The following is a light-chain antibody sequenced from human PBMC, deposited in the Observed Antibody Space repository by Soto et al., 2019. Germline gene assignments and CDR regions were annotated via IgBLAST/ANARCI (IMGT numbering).Light chain of an antibody. Sequence: QSVLTQPPSASGTPGQRVTISCSGSSSNIGSNYVYWYQQLPGTAPKLLIPRNNQRPSGVPDRFSGYKSGTSASLAISGLRSEDEADYYCAAWDDSLSGYVFGTGTKVTVL. CDR3: AAWDDSLSGYV. CDR2: RNN. J-gene: IGLJ1*01. CDR1: SSNIGSNY. V-gene: IGLV1-47*01.